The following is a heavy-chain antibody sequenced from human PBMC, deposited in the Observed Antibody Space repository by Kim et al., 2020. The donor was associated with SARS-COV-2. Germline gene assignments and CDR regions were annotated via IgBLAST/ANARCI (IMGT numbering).Heavy chain of an antibody. V-gene: IGHV3-23*01. J-gene: IGHJ4*02. CDR3: AKVPYYYDSSGYYSLFDY. D-gene: IGHD3-22*01. Sequence: GGSLRLSCAASGFTFSSYAMSWVRQAPGKGLEWVSAISGSGGSTYYADSVKGRFTISRDNSKNTLYLQMNSLRAEDTAVYYCAKVPYYYDSSGYYSLFDYWGQGTLVTVSS. CDR1: GFTFSSYA. CDR2: ISGSGGST.